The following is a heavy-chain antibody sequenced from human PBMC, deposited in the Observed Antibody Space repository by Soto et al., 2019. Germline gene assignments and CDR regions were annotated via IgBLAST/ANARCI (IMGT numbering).Heavy chain of an antibody. CDR1: GGTFSSYA. CDR2: IIPIFGTA. J-gene: IGHJ6*02. D-gene: IGHD3-10*01. CDR3: ARGMGGSGSYAHYYGMDV. Sequence: ASVKVSCKASGGTFSSYAISWVRQAPGQGLEWMGGIIPIFGTANYAQKFQGRVTITADESTSTAYMEPSSLRSEDTAVYYCARGMGGSGSYAHYYGMDVWGQGTTVTVSS. V-gene: IGHV1-69*13.